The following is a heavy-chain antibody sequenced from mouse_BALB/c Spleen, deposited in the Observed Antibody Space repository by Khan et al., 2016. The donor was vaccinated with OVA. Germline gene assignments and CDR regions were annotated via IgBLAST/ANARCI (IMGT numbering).Heavy chain of an antibody. D-gene: IGHD1-1*01. J-gene: IGHJ2*01. Sequence: EVELVESGGGLVKPGGSLKLSCAASGFAFSYYDMSWVRQTPEKRLEWVAFISTGGDNTYYPDTVKGRFTISRDNAKTTLYLQMISLKSEDTAMYYCTSAHYYGSNYSFDYWGQGTTLTVSS. CDR2: ISTGGDNT. CDR3: TSAHYYGSNYSFDY. V-gene: IGHV5-12-1*01. CDR1: GFAFSYYD.